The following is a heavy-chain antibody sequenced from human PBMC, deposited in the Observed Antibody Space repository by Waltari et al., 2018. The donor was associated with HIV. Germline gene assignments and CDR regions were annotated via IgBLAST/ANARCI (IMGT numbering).Heavy chain of an antibody. CDR1: GYTFTGYY. Sequence: QVQLVQSGAEVKKPGASVKVSCKASGYTFTGYYMHWGRQAPGQGLEWRGWINPNSGGTNYAQKLQGRVTMTRDTSISTAYMELSRLRSDDTAVYYCARRSSGGMDVWGQGTTVTVSS. CDR2: INPNSGGT. V-gene: IGHV1-2*02. J-gene: IGHJ6*02. CDR3: ARRSSGGMDV. D-gene: IGHD6-13*01.